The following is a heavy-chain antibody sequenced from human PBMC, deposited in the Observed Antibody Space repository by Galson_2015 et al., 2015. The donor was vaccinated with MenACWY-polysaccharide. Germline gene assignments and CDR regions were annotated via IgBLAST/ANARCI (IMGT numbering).Heavy chain of an antibody. Sequence: SLRLSCKASGVTFSSNSMRWVRQAPGKGLQWVSYISTRISYIYYADSVKGRFTISRDNAKISLYLQMNSLRVEDTAVCYCAGDSSTCGTFDYWGQGTRVTVSS. J-gene: IGHJ4*02. D-gene: IGHD6-13*01. CDR2: ISTRISYI. CDR3: AGDSSTCGTFDY. V-gene: IGHV3-21*01. CDR1: GVTFSSNS.